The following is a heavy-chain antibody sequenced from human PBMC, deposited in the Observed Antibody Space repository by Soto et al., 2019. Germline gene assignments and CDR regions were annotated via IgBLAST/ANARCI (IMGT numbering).Heavy chain of an antibody. CDR3: AHREEGTFEGHYYDSSGYRSD. D-gene: IGHD3-22*01. CDR2: IYWNDDK. Sequence: QITLKESGPTLVKPTQTLTLTCTFSGFSLSTSGVGVGWIRQPPGKALEWLALIYWNDDKRYSPSLKSRLTITKHTSKNQVVLTMTNMDPVDTATYYCAHREEGTFEGHYYDSSGYRSDWGQGTLVTVSS. V-gene: IGHV2-5*01. CDR1: GFSLSTSGVG. J-gene: IGHJ4*02.